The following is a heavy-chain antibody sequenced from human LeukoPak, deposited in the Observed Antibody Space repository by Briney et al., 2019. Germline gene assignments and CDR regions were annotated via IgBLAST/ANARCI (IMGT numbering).Heavy chain of an antibody. V-gene: IGHV3-7*01. CDR2: IKQDGSEK. Sequence: GGSLRLSCAASGFTFSSYWMSWVRQAPGKGLEWVANIKQDGSEKYYVDSVKGRFTISRDNAKNSLYLQMNSLRAGDTAVYYCARDGTWFGDAFDIWGQGTMVTVSS. J-gene: IGHJ3*02. D-gene: IGHD3-10*01. CDR3: ARDGTWFGDAFDI. CDR1: GFTFSSYW.